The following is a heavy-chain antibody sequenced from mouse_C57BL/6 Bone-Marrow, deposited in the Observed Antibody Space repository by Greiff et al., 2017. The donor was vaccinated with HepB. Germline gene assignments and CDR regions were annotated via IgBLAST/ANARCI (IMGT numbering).Heavy chain of an antibody. D-gene: IGHD2-3*01. Sequence: QVQLQQSGAELARPGASVKLSCKASGYTFTSYGISWVKQRTGKGLEWIGEIYPRSGNTYYNEKFKGKATLTADKSSSTAYMELRSLTSEDSAVYFCARSAPFMIYFDYWGQGTTLTVSS. CDR3: ARSAPFMIYFDY. V-gene: IGHV1-81*01. CDR2: IYPRSGNT. J-gene: IGHJ2*01. CDR1: GYTFTSYG.